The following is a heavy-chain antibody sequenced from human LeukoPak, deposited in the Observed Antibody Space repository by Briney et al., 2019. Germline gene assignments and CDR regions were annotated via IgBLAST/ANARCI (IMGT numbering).Heavy chain of an antibody. CDR2: INPNSGGT. Sequence: ASVKVSCKASGYTFTGYYMHWVRQAPGQGLEWMGWINPNSGGTNYAQKFQGRVTMTRDTSISTAYMELSRLRSDDTAVYYCARDYVSPGDSSGYYSVYYYYYMDVWGKGTTVTISS. J-gene: IGHJ6*03. V-gene: IGHV1-2*02. CDR3: ARDYVSPGDSSGYYSVYYYYYMDV. CDR1: GYTFTGYY. D-gene: IGHD3-22*01.